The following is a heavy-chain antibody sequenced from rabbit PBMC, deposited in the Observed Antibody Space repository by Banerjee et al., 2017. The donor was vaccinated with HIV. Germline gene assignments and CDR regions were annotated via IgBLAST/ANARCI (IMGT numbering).Heavy chain of an antibody. CDR2: IDTGSSGST. Sequence: QEQLVESGGGLVQPEGSLTLTCKASGFDFSNNAMCWVRQAPGKGLQWIACIDTGSSGSTYYASWAKGRFTITRSTRLNTVTLQLNSLTAADTATYFCARENGGSSSYYFDLWGQGTLVTVS. D-gene: IGHD8-1*01. V-gene: IGHV1S47*01. J-gene: IGHJ4*01. CDR3: ARENGGSSSYYFDL. CDR1: GFDFSNNA.